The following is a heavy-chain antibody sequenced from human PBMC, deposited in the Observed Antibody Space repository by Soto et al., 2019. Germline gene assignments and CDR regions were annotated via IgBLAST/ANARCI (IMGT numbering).Heavy chain of an antibody. Sequence: ASVKVSCKASGYTFTGYYMHWVRQAPGQGLEWMGWINPNSGGTNYAQKFQGWVTMTRDTSISTAYMELSRLRSDDTAVYYCARGPTVVQYYYYGMAVWGQGTTVTVSS. J-gene: IGHJ6*02. CDR2: INPNSGGT. CDR3: ARGPTVVQYYYYGMAV. CDR1: GYTFTGYY. D-gene: IGHD4-17*01. V-gene: IGHV1-2*04.